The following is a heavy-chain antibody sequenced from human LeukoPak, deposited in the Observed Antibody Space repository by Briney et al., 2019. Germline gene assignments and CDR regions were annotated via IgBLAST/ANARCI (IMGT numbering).Heavy chain of an antibody. CDR3: ARDFSPGGWPNPLFDY. V-gene: IGHV3-21*01. Sequence: GGSLRLSCAASGFTFSSYSMNWVRQAPGKGLEWVSSISSSSSYLYYADSVKGRFTISRDNAKNSLYLQMNSLRAEDTAVYYCARDFSPGGWPNPLFDYWGQGTLVTVSS. D-gene: IGHD6-19*01. CDR2: ISSSSSYL. CDR1: GFTFSSYS. J-gene: IGHJ4*02.